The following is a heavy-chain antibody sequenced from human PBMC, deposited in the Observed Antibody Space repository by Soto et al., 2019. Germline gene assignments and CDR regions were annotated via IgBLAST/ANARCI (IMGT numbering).Heavy chain of an antibody. V-gene: IGHV3-7*03. J-gene: IGHJ4*02. CDR3: AKDGPDDSSGYFSFDY. Sequence: GGSLRLSCAAPGFTFRYYWMSWVRQAPGKGLEWVANIKQDGSEKYYVDSVKGRFTISRDNARNSLYLQMNSLRAEDTAVYYCAKDGPDDSSGYFSFDYWGQGSLVTVSS. CDR1: GFTFRYYW. CDR2: IKQDGSEK. D-gene: IGHD3-22*01.